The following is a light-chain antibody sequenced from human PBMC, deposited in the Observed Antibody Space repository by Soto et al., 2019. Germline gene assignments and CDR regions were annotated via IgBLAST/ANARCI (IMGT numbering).Light chain of an antibody. J-gene: IGKJ1*01. Sequence: EIVLTQSPATLSLSPGERATLSCRASQNVTSSYFAWYQQKPGQAPRLLIYGASSRATGIPDRFSGSGSGTDFTLTISRLEPEDSAVYYCQQYGSSGTFGQGTKVDI. V-gene: IGKV3-20*01. CDR3: QQYGSSGT. CDR1: QNVTSSY. CDR2: GAS.